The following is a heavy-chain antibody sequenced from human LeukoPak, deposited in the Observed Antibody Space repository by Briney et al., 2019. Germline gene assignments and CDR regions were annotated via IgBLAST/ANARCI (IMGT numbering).Heavy chain of an antibody. CDR3: ARDRGSTEFDY. Sequence: GGSLRLSCAASGLTFTNAWMTGVRQAPGKGLVWVSRINSDGSRTSYADSVKGRFTISRDNAKNTLYLEMNSLRAEDRAVYYCARDRGSTEFDYWGQGSLVTVSS. D-gene: IGHD3-10*01. J-gene: IGHJ4*02. CDR1: GLTFTNAW. CDR2: INSDGSRT. V-gene: IGHV3-74*01.